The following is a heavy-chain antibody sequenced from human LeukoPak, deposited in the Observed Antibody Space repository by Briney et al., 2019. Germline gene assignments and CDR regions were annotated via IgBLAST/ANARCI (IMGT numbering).Heavy chain of an antibody. J-gene: IGHJ4*02. V-gene: IGHV4-59*12. CDR1: NGSFSNYY. CDR2: VHNSGRT. D-gene: IGHD5-18*01. CDR3: ARFTDTALDY. Sequence: SETLSLNCSVSNGSFSNYYWTWIRQPPGKGLEWIGCVHNSGRTNYNPSLKSRVTISVDKSKNQFSLKLSSVIAADTVVYYCARFTDTALDYWGQGTLVTVSS.